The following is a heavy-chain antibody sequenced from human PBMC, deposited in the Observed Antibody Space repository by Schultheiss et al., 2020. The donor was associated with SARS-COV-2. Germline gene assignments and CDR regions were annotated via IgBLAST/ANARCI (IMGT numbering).Heavy chain of an antibody. J-gene: IGHJ5*02. CDR3: ARDKYENWFDP. CDR1: GFTFSSYA. D-gene: IGHD2-2*01. CDR2: MSYDGTNK. V-gene: IGHV3-30*04. Sequence: GGSLRLSCAASGFTFSSYAMHWVRQAPGKGLEGVALMSYDGTNKSQPDSVKGRFTISRDNSKNTLYLQMNSLRADDTAVYYCARDKYENWFDPWGQGTLVTVSS.